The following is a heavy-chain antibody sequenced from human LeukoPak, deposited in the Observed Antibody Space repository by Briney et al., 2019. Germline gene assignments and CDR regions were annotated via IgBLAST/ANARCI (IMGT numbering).Heavy chain of an antibody. CDR1: GFTFSSYG. Sequence: GGSLRLSCAASGFTFSSYGMHWVRQAPGKGLEWVASIWYDGSNKYNADSVKGRFTISRDNSKNTLYLQMNSLRAEDTAVYYCARDTSSPTWGQGAMVTVSS. V-gene: IGHV3-33*01. D-gene: IGHD6-13*01. CDR3: ARDTSSPT. CDR2: IWYDGSNK. J-gene: IGHJ3*01.